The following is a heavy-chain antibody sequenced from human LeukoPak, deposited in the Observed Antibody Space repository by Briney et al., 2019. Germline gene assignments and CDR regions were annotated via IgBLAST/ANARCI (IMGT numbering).Heavy chain of an antibody. V-gene: IGHV1-46*01. Sequence: ASVKVSCKASGYTFTSYYMHWVRQATGQGLEWMGIINPSGGSTSYAQKFQCRVTMTRDTSTSTVYMELSSLRSEDTAVYYCARDRSSSWQFDYWGQGTLVTVSS. D-gene: IGHD6-13*01. CDR3: ARDRSSSWQFDY. CDR2: INPSGGST. CDR1: GYTFTSYY. J-gene: IGHJ4*02.